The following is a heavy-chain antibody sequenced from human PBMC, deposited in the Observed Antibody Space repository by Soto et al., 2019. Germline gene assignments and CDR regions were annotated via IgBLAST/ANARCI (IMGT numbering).Heavy chain of an antibody. D-gene: IGHD2-2*01. Sequence: EVQLVESGGGLVQPGGSLRLSCAASGFTFSSSWMSWVRQAPGKGLEWVANIKQDGSEKYYVDSVKGRFTISRDNARYSLYLQMNSLIAEDTAVYYCARGRGCSTGCHNFDYCGQGTLVTVSS. J-gene: IGHJ4*02. CDR2: IKQDGSEK. CDR1: GFTFSSSW. V-gene: IGHV3-7*01. CDR3: ARGRGCSTGCHNFDY.